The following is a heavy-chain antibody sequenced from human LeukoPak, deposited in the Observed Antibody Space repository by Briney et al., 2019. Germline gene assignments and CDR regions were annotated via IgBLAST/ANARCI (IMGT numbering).Heavy chain of an antibody. CDR3: ATLYRLGYSGYDYSEGRVDY. Sequence: GGSLRLSCAASGFTFSSYGMHWVRQAPGKGLEWVAVISHDGSNKYYADSVKGRFTITRDNSKNTLYLQMNSLRAEDTAVYYCATLYRLGYSGYDYSEGRVDYWGQGTLVTVSS. D-gene: IGHD5-12*01. J-gene: IGHJ4*02. V-gene: IGHV3-30*03. CDR1: GFTFSSYG. CDR2: ISHDGSNK.